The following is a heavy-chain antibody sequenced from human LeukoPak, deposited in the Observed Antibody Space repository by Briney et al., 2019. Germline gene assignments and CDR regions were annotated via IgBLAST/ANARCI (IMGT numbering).Heavy chain of an antibody. J-gene: IGHJ3*02. CDR2: INPNSGGT. V-gene: IGHV1-2*02. CDR3: ARVDSSGAGAFDI. Sequence: INPNSGGTNYAQKFQGRVTVTRDTSISTAYMELSRLRSDDTAVYYCARVDSSGAGAFDIWGQGTMVTVSS. D-gene: IGHD3-22*01.